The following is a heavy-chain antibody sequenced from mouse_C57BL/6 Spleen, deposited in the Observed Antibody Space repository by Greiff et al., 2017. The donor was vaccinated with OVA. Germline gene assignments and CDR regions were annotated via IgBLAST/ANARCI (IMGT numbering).Heavy chain of an antibody. D-gene: IGHD1-3*01. Sequence: VQLKESGPGLVKPSQSLSLTCSVTGYSITSGYYWNWIRQFPGNKLEWLGYISYDGSNNYNPSLKNRISITRDTSKNQFFLKLNSVTTEDTATYYCARGLYSSYYFDYWGQGTTLTVSS. V-gene: IGHV3-6*01. CDR2: ISYDGSN. CDR3: ARGLYSSYYFDY. CDR1: GYSITSGYY. J-gene: IGHJ2*01.